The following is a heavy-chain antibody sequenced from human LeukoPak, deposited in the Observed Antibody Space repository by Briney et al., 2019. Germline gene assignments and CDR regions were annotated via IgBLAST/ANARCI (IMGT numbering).Heavy chain of an antibody. CDR2: IYYSGST. CDR1: GGSISSSSYY. Sequence: PSETLSLTCTVSGGSISSSSYYWGWIRQPPGKGLEWIGSIYYSGSTYYNPSLKSRVTISVDTSKNQFSLKLSSVTAADTAVYYCARFREAYGFDIWGQGTMVTVSS. J-gene: IGHJ3*02. V-gene: IGHV4-39*07. CDR3: ARFREAYGFDI.